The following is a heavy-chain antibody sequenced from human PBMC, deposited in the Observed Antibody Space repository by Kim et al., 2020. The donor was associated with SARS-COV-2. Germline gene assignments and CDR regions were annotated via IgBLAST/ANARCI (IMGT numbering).Heavy chain of an antibody. CDR3: SRCGGYSYGAKIDY. CDR1: GGSISSYY. Sequence: SETLSLTCTVSGGSISSYYWSWIRQPPGKGLEWIGYIYYSGSTNYNPSLKSRVTISVDTSKNPFSLKQSSMTAADTAVNYCSRCGGYSYGAKIDYWCQ. D-gene: IGHD5-18*01. V-gene: IGHV4-59*13. CDR2: IYYSGST. J-gene: IGHJ4*02.